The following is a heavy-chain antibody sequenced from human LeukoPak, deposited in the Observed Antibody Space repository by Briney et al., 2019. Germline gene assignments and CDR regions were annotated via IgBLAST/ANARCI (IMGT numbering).Heavy chain of an antibody. J-gene: IGHJ4*02. CDR2: INHSGST. CDR1: GGSFSGYY. CDR3: ARGRYYENDY. Sequence: PSETLSLTCAVYGGSFSGYYWSWIRQPPGKGLEWIGEINHSGSTNYNPSLKSRVTISVDTSKNQFSLKLSSVTAADTAVYYCARGRYYENDYWGQGTLVTVSS. V-gene: IGHV4-34*01. D-gene: IGHD3-22*01.